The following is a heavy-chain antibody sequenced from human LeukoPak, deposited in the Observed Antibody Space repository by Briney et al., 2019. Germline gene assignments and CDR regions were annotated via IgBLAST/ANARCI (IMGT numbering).Heavy chain of an antibody. CDR3: ARGDEYCSSTSCYAGPSYGLDV. Sequence: GGSLRLSCAASGFTFSSYEMNWVRQAPGKGLEWVSHSSSSGSTIYYAGSVKGRFTIARDNAKNSVYLQMNSLRAEDTAVYHCARGDEYCSSTSCYAGPSYGLDVWGQGTTVTVSS. CDR2: SSSSGSTI. J-gene: IGHJ6*02. V-gene: IGHV3-48*03. D-gene: IGHD2-2*01. CDR1: GFTFSSYE.